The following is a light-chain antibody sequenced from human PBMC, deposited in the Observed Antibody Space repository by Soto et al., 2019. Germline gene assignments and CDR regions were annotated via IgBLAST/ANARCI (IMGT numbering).Light chain of an antibody. V-gene: IGKV3-15*01. CDR1: QSVSSN. CDR3: QQYNNWPPYT. J-gene: IGKJ2*01. CDR2: GAS. Sequence: EIEMTQSPATLSVSPGERATLSCRASQSVSSNLAWYQQKPGQAPRLLIYGASTRATGIPARFSGSGSGTEFTLTISSLQSEDFAFYYCQQYNNWPPYTFGQGTKLEIK.